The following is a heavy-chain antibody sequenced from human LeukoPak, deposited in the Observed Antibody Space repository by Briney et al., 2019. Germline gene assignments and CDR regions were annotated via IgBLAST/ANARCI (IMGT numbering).Heavy chain of an antibody. Sequence: GGSLRLSCAASGFTFSDYWMHWVRQSPGRRLVRVAGISSDGISSSYADSVKGRFTISRDNAKNTLYLQMNDLGADDTAIYYCARDRDWELYDYWGQGTLVTVSS. D-gene: IGHD1-26*01. CDR1: GFTFSDYW. CDR3: ARDRDWELYDY. CDR2: ISSDGISS. J-gene: IGHJ4*02. V-gene: IGHV3-74*01.